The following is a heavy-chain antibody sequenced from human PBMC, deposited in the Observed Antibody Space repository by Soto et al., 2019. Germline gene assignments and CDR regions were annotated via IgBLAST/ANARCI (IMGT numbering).Heavy chain of an antibody. V-gene: IGHV3-23*01. CDR3: AKSYDSSGYYYYYFDY. D-gene: IGHD3-22*01. Sequence: GVSLRLSCAASGFTFSSYAMSWVRQAPGKGLEWVSAISGSGGSTYYADSVKGRFTISRDNSKNTLYLQMNSLRAEDTAVYYCAKSYDSSGYYYYYFDYWGQGTLVTVSS. J-gene: IGHJ4*02. CDR2: ISGSGGST. CDR1: GFTFSSYA.